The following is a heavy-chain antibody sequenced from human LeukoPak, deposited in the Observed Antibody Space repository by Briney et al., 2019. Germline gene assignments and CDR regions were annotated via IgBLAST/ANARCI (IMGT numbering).Heavy chain of an antibody. Sequence: GGSLSLSCAASGFTFSSYGMHWVRQAPGKGLEWVAVISYDGSNKYYADSVKRRFTISRDNSKNTLYLQMNSLRAEDTAVYYCAKDPSCSSTSCYTVAFAMWSQATMLTVS. J-gene: IGHJ3*02. CDR3: AKDPSCSSTSCYTVAFAM. V-gene: IGHV3-30*18. D-gene: IGHD2-2*02. CDR2: ISYDGSNK. CDR1: GFTFSSYG.